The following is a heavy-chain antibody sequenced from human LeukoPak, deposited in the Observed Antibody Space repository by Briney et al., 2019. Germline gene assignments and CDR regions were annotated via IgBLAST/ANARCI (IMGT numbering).Heavy chain of an antibody. J-gene: IGHJ4*02. Sequence: PSETLSLTCAVYGGSFSGYYWSWIRQPPGKGLEWIGEINHSGSTNYNPSLKSRVTISVDTSKNQFSLKLSSVTAADTAVYYCARGMMGIAARPGFVYWGRGTLVTVSS. CDR3: ARGMMGIAARPGFVY. CDR2: INHSGST. CDR1: GGSFSGYY. V-gene: IGHV4-34*01. D-gene: IGHD6-6*01.